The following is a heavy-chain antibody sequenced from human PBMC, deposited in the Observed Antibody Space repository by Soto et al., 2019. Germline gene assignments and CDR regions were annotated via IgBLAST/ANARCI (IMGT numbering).Heavy chain of an antibody. CDR2: MNPNSGNT. CDR1: GYTFTNYD. Sequence: QVPLVQSGAEVKKPGASVKVSCKASGYTFTNYDINWVRQATGQGLEWMGWMNPNSGNTGYAQKCQGRVTMTRNTSISTAYMELSSLRSEDTAVYYCARAIRIMQGPINRRYYYMDVWGRGTTVTVSS. J-gene: IGHJ6*03. D-gene: IGHD2-15*01. CDR3: ARAIRIMQGPINRRYYYMDV. V-gene: IGHV1-8*01.